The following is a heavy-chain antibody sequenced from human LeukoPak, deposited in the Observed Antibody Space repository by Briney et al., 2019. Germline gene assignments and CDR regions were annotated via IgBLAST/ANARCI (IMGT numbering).Heavy chain of an antibody. CDR3: ARSPIVPAAIDGMDV. V-gene: IGHV4-31*03. D-gene: IGHD2-2*01. Sequence: SETLSLTCTVSGGSISSGGYYWSWLRQHPGKGLEWIGYIYYSGSTYYNPSLKSRVTISVDTPKNQFSLKLSSVTAADTAVYYCARSPIVPAAIDGMDVWGKGTTVTVSS. J-gene: IGHJ6*04. CDR1: GGSISSGGYY. CDR2: IYYSGST.